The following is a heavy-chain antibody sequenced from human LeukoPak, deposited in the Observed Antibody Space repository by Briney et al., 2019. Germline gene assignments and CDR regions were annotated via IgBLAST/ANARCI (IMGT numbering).Heavy chain of an antibody. CDR1: GYTFTSYD. CDR3: ARVSGLDAFDI. J-gene: IGHJ3*02. V-gene: IGHV1-8*03. CDR2: MNPNSGNT. Sequence: ASVKVSCKASGYTFTSYDINWVRQATGQGLEWMGWMNPNSGNTGYAQKFQGRVTITRNTSISTVYMELSSLRSEDTAVYYCARVSGLDAFDIWGQGTMVTVSS. D-gene: IGHD7-27*01.